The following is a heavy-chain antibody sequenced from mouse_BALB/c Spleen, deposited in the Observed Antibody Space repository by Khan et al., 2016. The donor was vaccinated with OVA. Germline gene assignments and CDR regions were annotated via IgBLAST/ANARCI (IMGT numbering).Heavy chain of an antibody. D-gene: IGHD1-2*01. CDR2: IHPSDSET. CDR1: GYSFTSYW. J-gene: IGHJ1*01. Sequence: QVQLQQPGADLVRPGASVKLSCKASGYSFTSYWMNWVQQRPGQGLEWIGLIHPSDSETRLNQKFKDKATLTVDKSSSTAYMHLSSPKSEDSADYYCARGTTASYWYFDVWGAGTTVTVSS. CDR3: ARGTTASYWYFDV. V-gene: IGHV1-74*01.